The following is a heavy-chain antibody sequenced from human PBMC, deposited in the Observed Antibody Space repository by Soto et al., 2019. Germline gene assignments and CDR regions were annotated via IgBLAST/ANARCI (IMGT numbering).Heavy chain of an antibody. Sequence: PGGSLRLSCTASGFTFGDYAMSWFRQAPGKGLEWVGFIRSKAYGGTTEYAASVKGRFTISRDDSKSIAYLQMNSLKTEDTAVYYCTRDLTYYDILTGYYRDDAFDIWGQGTMVTVSS. CDR1: GFTFGDYA. D-gene: IGHD3-9*01. CDR3: TRDLTYYDILTGYYRDDAFDI. V-gene: IGHV3-49*03. CDR2: IRSKAYGGTT. J-gene: IGHJ3*02.